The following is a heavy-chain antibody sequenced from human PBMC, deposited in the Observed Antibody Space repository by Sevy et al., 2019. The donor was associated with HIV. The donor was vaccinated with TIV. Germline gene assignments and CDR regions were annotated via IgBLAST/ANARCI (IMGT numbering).Heavy chain of an antibody. CDR1: GFTFSKAW. CDR2: IKSKTDGGTT. CDR3: TTAHQWFGNLRLD. V-gene: IGHV3-15*01. Sequence: GGSLRLSCAASGFTFSKAWMNWVRQAPGKGPEWVGRIKSKTDGGTTDFAAFVKGRFKITRDDSNDTLSLQMDNLEVEDTACYYCTTAHQWFGNLRLDWGQGTLVTVSS. D-gene: IGHD3-10*01. J-gene: IGHJ4*02.